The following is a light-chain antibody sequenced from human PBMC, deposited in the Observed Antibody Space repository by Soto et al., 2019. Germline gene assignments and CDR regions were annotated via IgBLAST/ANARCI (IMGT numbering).Light chain of an antibody. CDR3: QQYESYSLP. J-gene: IGKJ4*01. Sequence: DIQMTQSPSTLSASVGDSLTITCRASHSIRDCLAWYQQKPGKAPHLLIYDASNLESGDPSRFSGSGSGTQRTLTISSLRPDDYGTYYGQQYESYSLPFRGGPRVEI. CDR1: HSIRDC. CDR2: DAS. V-gene: IGKV1-5*01.